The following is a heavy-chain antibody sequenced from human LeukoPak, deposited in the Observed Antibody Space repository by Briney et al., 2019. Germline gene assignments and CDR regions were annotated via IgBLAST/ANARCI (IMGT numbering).Heavy chain of an antibody. CDR1: QFTAFSSYA. CDR3: AKKGQAGTGRNYMDV. Sequence: SGGSLRLSWEASQFTAFSSYAMNWVRQAPGKRLEAVSIMSVAGGRIEYAHSVNARSTISRDNSRNTVYLNMNTLRAEDTAVYSCAKKGQAGTGRNYMDVWGKGTTVTVAS. CDR2: MSVAGGRI. V-gene: IGHV3-23*01. D-gene: IGHD1-1*01. J-gene: IGHJ6*03.